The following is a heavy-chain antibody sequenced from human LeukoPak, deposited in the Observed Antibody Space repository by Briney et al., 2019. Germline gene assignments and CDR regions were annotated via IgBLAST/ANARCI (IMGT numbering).Heavy chain of an antibody. CDR2: INHSGST. CDR3: ARCPGLDSGSYPSWYYYYGMDV. CDR1: GGSFSGYY. V-gene: IGHV4-34*01. D-gene: IGHD1-26*01. J-gene: IGHJ6*02. Sequence: SETLSLTCAVYGGSFSGYYWSWIRQPPGEGLEWIGEINHSGSTNYNTSLKSRVTISVDTSKNQFSLKLSSVTAADTAVYYCARCPGLDSGSYPSWYYYYGMDVWGQGTTVTVSS.